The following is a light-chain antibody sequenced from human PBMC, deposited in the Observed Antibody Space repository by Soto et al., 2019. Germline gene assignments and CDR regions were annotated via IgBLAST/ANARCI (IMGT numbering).Light chain of an antibody. V-gene: IGKV3-15*01. J-gene: IGKJ3*01. CDR2: GAS. CDR1: QSVSSN. Sequence: EIVMTQSPATLSVSPGERATLSCRASQSVSSNLAWYQQNPGQPPRLLIFGASTRATGIPARFSGSGSGTEFPLTISSLQAEDVAVYYCQQYNNWPTFGPGNKVDI. CDR3: QQYNNWPT.